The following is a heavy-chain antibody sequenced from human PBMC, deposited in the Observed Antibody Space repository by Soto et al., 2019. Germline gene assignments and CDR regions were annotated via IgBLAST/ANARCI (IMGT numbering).Heavy chain of an antibody. CDR2: ISGSGTGT. CDR1: GFTFSSYS. CDR3: ARVGLSAADFDY. Sequence: PGGSLRLSCAASGFTFSSYSIYWVRQAPGKGLEWVSGISGSGTGTYYADSVKGRFTISRDNAKNSLYLQMNSLRAEDTAVYYCARVGLSAADFDYWGQGAMVTVSS. D-gene: IGHD6-25*01. J-gene: IGHJ4*02. V-gene: IGHV3-21*04.